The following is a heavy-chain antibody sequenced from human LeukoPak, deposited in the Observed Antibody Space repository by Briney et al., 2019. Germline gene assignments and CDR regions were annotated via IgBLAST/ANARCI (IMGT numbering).Heavy chain of an antibody. CDR2: IIGSGSTI. V-gene: IGHV3-11*01. D-gene: IGHD3-3*01. CDR1: GFTFSDYY. J-gene: IGHJ4*02. CDR3: ARIENPYDFWSGYHYYFDY. Sequence: GGSLRLSCAASGFTFSDYYMTWIRQAPGKGLEWVSYIIGSGSTIYYADSVKGRFTISRDNAKNSLYLQMNRLRAEDTDVYYCARIENPYDFWSGYHYYFDYWGQGTLVTVSS.